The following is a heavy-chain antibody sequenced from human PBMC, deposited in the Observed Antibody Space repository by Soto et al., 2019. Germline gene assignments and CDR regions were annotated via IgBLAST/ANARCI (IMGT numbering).Heavy chain of an antibody. D-gene: IGHD4-17*01. V-gene: IGHV4-61*01. CDR2: VYYSGTT. J-gene: IGHJ4*02. CDR1: GGSVSNKTYY. CDR3: ARTTAVPNTLRSRYFFDY. Sequence: SETLSLTCSVSGGSVSNKTYYWSWIRQPPGKRLEWIGYVYYSGTTNYNPSLKSRVTISVDLSKNQFSLRLSSVTTADAALYYCARTTAVPNTLRSRYFFDYWGQGTLVTVSS.